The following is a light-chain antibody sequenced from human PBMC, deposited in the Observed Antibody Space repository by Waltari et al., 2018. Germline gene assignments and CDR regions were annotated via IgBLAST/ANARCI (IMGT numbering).Light chain of an antibody. V-gene: IGLV1-40*01. Sequence: SVLTQPPSVSGATGQRFTIPSTGSSANLGAGSAAHWNQHLPGTASKLLIYNSTIRPSGVADRFSGSKSGTSGSLAIAGLQAEDEADYYCQSYDNRLSGSNVCGGGTKVTVL. J-gene: IGLJ6*01. CDR2: NST. CDR3: QSYDNRLSGSNV. CDR1: SANLGAGSA.